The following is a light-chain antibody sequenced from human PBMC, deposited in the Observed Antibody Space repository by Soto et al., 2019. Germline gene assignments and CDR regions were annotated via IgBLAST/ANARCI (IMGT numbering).Light chain of an antibody. Sequence: EIVLTQSPGTLSLSPGERATFSCRASRSLSSSFLAWYQQKPGQAPRLLIYGASSRATGIPDRFSGSGSGTDFTLTISRLEPEDFAVYYCQQYGDSPQTFGQGTKVEIK. CDR1: RSLSSSF. CDR3: QQYGDSPQT. V-gene: IGKV3-20*01. J-gene: IGKJ1*01. CDR2: GAS.